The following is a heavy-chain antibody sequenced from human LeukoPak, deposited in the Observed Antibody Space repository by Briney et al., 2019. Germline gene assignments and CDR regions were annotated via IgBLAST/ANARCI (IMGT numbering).Heavy chain of an antibody. D-gene: IGHD6-19*01. J-gene: IGHJ4*02. V-gene: IGHV3-23*01. CDR3: AKRGYSSGWQPDY. Sequence: GGSLRLSCAASGFTFTSYAMSWVRQAPGKGLEWVTLISGSGGSTYYADSVKGRFIISRDNSKNTLSLQMNSLRAEDTAVYYCAKRGYSSGWQPDYWGQGTLVTVSS. CDR2: ISGSGGST. CDR1: GFTFTSYA.